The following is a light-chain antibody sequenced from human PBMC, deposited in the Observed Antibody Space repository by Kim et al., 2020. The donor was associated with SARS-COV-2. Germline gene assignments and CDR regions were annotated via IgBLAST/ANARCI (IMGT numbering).Light chain of an antibody. V-gene: IGKV3-20*01. CDR1: QSVSSSY. J-gene: IGKJ2*01. CDR3: QHLGT. Sequence: GTLSLSPGERATLSCRASQSVSSSYLAWYQQKPGQAPRLLIYGASSRATGIPDRFSGSGSGTDFTLTISRLEPEDFAVYYCQHLGTFGQGTKLEI. CDR2: GAS.